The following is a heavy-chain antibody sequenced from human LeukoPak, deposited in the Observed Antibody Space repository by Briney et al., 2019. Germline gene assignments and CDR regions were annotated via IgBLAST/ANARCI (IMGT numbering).Heavy chain of an antibody. V-gene: IGHV3-23*01. Sequence: PGGSLRLSCAASGFTFSSYAMSWVRQAPGKGLEWVSAISGTGGSTYYADSVKGRFTISRDNSKNTLYLQMNSLRAEDTAVYNCAKDLDIVATIPDYWGQGTQVTVSS. J-gene: IGHJ4*02. CDR3: AKDLDIVATIPDY. D-gene: IGHD5-12*01. CDR1: GFTFSSYA. CDR2: ISGTGGST.